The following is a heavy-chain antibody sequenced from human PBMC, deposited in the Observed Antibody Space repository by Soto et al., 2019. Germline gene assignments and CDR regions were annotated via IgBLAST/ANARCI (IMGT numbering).Heavy chain of an antibody. Sequence: NPSETLSLTCAVSGYSISSGYYWGWIRQPPGKGLEWIGSIYHSGSTYYNPSLKSRVTISVDTSKNQFSLKLSSVTAADTAVYYCARERAYNWFDPWGQGTLVTVSS. CDR3: ARERAYNWFDP. V-gene: IGHV4-38-2*02. J-gene: IGHJ5*02. D-gene: IGHD1-26*01. CDR2: IYHSGST. CDR1: GYSISSGYY.